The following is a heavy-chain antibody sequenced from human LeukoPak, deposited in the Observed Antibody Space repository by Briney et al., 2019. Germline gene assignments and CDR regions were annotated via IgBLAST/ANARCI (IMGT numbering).Heavy chain of an antibody. D-gene: IGHD6-6*01. CDR3: ARLDSSSSDY. V-gene: IGHV1-69*05. CDR2: IIPIFGTA. Sequence: SVKVSCKVSGYTLTELSMHWVRQAPGQGLEWMGGIIPIFGTANYAQKFQGRVTITTDESTSTAYMELSSLRSEDTAVYYCARLDSSSSDYWGQGTLVTVSS. CDR1: GYTLTELS. J-gene: IGHJ4*02.